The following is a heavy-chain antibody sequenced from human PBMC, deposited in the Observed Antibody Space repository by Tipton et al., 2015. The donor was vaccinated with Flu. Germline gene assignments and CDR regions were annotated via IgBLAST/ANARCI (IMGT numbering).Heavy chain of an antibody. CDR1: GGSFSGYY. CDR3: ARGDSSGWYYP. CDR2: INHSGST. Sequence: TLSLTCAVYGGSFSGYYWSWIRQPPGKGLEWIGEINHSGSTNYNPPLKSRVIISVDTSKNQFSLTLSSVTAADTAVYYCARGDSSGWYYPWGQGTLVTVSS. V-gene: IGHV4-34*01. D-gene: IGHD6-19*01. J-gene: IGHJ5*02.